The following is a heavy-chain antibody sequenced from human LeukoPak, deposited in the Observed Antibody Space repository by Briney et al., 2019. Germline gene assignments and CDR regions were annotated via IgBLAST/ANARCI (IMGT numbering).Heavy chain of an antibody. CDR1: GGSISSSSYY. D-gene: IGHD3-9*01. CDR3: ARDFREVLRYFDWLSVFDY. Sequence: SETLSLTCTVSGGSISSSSYYWGWIRQPPGKGLEWIGSIYYSGSTYYNPSLKSRVTISVDTSKNQFSLKLSSVTAADTAVYYCARDFREVLRYFDWLSVFDYWGQGTLVSVSS. V-gene: IGHV4-39*07. CDR2: IYYSGST. J-gene: IGHJ4*02.